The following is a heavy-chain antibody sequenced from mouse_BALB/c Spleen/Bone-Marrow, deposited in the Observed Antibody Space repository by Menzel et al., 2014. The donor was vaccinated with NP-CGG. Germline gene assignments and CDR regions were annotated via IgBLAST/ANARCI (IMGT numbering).Heavy chain of an antibody. CDR3: TGRVGDCFAY. CDR2: IDPSDSET. Sequence: VQRVESGPQLVRPGASVKISCKASGYSFTNYWMHWVKQRPGQGLEWIGMIDPSDSETRLNQKFKDKATLTVDKSSSTAYMQLSSPTDEAAAFYYSTGRVGDCFAYWGQGTLVTVSA. V-gene: IGHV1S74*01. D-gene: IGHD3-2*02. CDR1: GYSFTNYW. J-gene: IGHJ3*01.